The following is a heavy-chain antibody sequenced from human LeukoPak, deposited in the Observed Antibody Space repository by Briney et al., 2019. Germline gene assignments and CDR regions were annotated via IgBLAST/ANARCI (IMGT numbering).Heavy chain of an antibody. Sequence: SETLSLTCTVSGGSISSSIYYWGWIRQPPGKGLEWIGSIHHSGTTYYNPSLKSRVTISVDTSKNQFSLKLSSATAADTAVYYCATYRLGAATFDYWGQGTLVTVSS. CDR3: ATYRLGAATFDY. CDR1: GGSISSSIYY. J-gene: IGHJ4*02. V-gene: IGHV4-39*01. CDR2: IHHSGTT. D-gene: IGHD6-13*01.